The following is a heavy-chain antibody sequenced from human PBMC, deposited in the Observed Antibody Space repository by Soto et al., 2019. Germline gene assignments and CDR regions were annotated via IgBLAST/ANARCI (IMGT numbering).Heavy chain of an antibody. CDR2: IYYSGST. V-gene: IGHV4-30-4*01. Sequence: PSETLSLTCTVSGGSISSGDYYWSWIRQPPGKGLEWIGYIYYSGSTYYNPSLKSRVTISVNTSKNQFSLKLSSVTAADTAVYYCARDDFWSGYYSGSHYYYGMDVWGQGTTVTVSS. CDR3: ARDDFWSGYYSGSHYYYGMDV. J-gene: IGHJ6*02. CDR1: GGSISSGDYY. D-gene: IGHD3-3*01.